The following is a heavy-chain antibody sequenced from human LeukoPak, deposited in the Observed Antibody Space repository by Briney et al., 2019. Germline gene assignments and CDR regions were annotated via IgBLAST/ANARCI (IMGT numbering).Heavy chain of an antibody. CDR1: GGSISSYY. V-gene: IGHV4-59*01. J-gene: IGHJ6*02. CDR2: IYYSGST. CDR3: ARSHTAASLWDYGMDV. Sequence: SGTLSLTCTVSGGSISSYYWSWIRQPPGKGLEWIGYIYYSGSTNYNPSLKSRVTISVDTSKNQFSLKLSSVTAADTAVYYCARSHTAASLWDYGMDVWGQGTTVTVSS. D-gene: IGHD2-15*01.